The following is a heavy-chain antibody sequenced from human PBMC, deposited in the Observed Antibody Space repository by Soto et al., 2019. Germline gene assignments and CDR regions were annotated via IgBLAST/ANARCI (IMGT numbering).Heavy chain of an antibody. CDR1: GFTFSSYS. D-gene: IGHD5-18*01. CDR2: ISSSSSTI. CDR3: ARDSGYSYGQLDY. J-gene: IGHJ4*01. V-gene: IGHV3-48*02. Sequence: EVQLVESGGGLVQPGGSLRLSCAASGFTFSSYSMNWVRRAPGKGLEWVSYISSSSSTIYYADSVKGRITISRDNAKKTKYLQMNSLRDENTAEYYYARDSGYSYGQLDYWGQGTLVTVSS.